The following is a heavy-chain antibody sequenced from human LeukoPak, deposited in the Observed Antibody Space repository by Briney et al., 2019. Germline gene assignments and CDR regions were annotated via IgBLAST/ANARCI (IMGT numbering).Heavy chain of an antibody. CDR3: AKARGATVNDPADY. Sequence: SGGSLRLSCAASGFSFSVYAMNWVRQAPGKGLEWVSSFGGSGGGPWHAASVKGRFSISRDNSRNTLYLQMSSLSDEDTALYHCAKARGATVNDPADYWGQGILVTVSS. CDR2: FGGSGGGP. D-gene: IGHD1-26*01. J-gene: IGHJ4*02. CDR1: GFSFSVYA. V-gene: IGHV3-23*01.